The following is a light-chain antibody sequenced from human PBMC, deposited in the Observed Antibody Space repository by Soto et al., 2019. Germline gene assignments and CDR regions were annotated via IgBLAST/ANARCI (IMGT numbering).Light chain of an antibody. Sequence: ALTPPASVSGSPAQSTTVTCTGTSSDIGKSKYVSWFQQLPGEATRLIFYEVNSRPSGISDRFSGSKSGNSASLTISGLHPEDESTYYCASQTSPNMWIFGGGTK. CDR2: EVN. V-gene: IGLV2-14*01. CDR3: ASQTSPNMWI. CDR1: SSDIGKSKY. J-gene: IGLJ2*01.